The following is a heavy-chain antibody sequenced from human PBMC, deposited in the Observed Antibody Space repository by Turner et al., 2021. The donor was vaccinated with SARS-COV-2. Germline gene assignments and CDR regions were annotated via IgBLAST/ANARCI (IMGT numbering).Heavy chain of an antibody. CDR2: IGPSGCTT. Sequence: VQLLESGGGLVQPGGSMRLSCAASGPSLRDDAMGWVRLAPGEGLEWLSAIGPSGCTTYYAGSVKGRFTISRDKSKNTMYLEMNSLKGEDTAVYYYAKDPGLGTGISKDYWGQGTLVIVSS. J-gene: IGHJ4*02. V-gene: IGHV3-23*01. CDR1: GPSLRDDA. CDR3: AKDPGLGTGISKDY. D-gene: IGHD3-10*01.